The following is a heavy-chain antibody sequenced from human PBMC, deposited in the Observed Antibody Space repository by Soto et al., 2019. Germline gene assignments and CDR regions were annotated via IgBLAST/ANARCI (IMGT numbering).Heavy chain of an antibody. V-gene: IGHV3-49*03. CDR3: ARYTYTSRYSYYGMDV. CDR2: VRNIAYGETT. J-gene: IGHJ6*02. D-gene: IGHD6-13*01. CDR1: GFSVGDYA. Sequence: SLRLTGTTSGFSVGDYAISWFRLAPGNGLEWVGIVRNIAYGETTEYATSVGGRFTVSRDKSKSIAYLQMNSLTSEDTAVYYCARYTYTSRYSYYGMDVWGQGTTVTVSS.